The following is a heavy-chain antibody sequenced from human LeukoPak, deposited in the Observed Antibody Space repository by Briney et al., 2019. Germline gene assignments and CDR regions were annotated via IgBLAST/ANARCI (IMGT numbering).Heavy chain of an antibody. D-gene: IGHD3-10*01. CDR1: GFTFSSYE. CDR2: ISSSGSTI. V-gene: IGHV3-48*03. CDR3: ARGRYTMVRDPDY. Sequence: GGSLRLSCAASGFTFSSYEMNWVRQAPGKGLEWVSYISSSGSTIYYADSVKGRFTISRDNAKNSLYLQMNSLRAEDTAVYYCARGRYTMVRDPDYWGQGTLVTVSS. J-gene: IGHJ4*02.